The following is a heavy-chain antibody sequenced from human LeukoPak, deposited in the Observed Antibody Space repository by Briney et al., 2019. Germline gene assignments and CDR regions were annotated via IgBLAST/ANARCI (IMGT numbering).Heavy chain of an antibody. Sequence: SVKVSCKASGYTFTSYAISWVRQAPGQGLEWMGGIIPIFGTANYAQKFQGRVTITADESTSTAYMELSSLRSEDTAVYYCARERERRSSWYSNWFDPWGRGTLVTVSS. D-gene: IGHD6-13*01. CDR2: IIPIFGTA. CDR1: GYTFTSYA. CDR3: ARERERRSSWYSNWFDP. J-gene: IGHJ5*02. V-gene: IGHV1-69*13.